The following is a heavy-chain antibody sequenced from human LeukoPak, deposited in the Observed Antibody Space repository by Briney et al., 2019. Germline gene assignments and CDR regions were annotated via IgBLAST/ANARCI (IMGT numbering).Heavy chain of an antibody. J-gene: IGHJ4*02. CDR3: AKDGCSSTRPTLECRYYFDY. Sequence: GGSLRLSCAASGFTFSSYAMSWVRQAPGKGLEWVSATSGSGGSTYYADSVKGRFTISRDNSKNTLYLQMNSLRAEDTAVYYCAKDGCSSTRPTLECRYYFDYWGQGTLVTVSS. D-gene: IGHD2-2*01. CDR1: GFTFSSYA. V-gene: IGHV3-23*01. CDR2: TSGSGGST.